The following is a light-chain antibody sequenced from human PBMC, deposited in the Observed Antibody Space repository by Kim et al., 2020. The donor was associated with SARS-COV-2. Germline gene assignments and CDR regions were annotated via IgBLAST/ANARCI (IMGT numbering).Light chain of an antibody. Sequence: ASVGDSVTITCRASKGLSRYFNWYQQKPGKAPKDLNYASSSLQSGVPSRFSGSGSGTDFTLPISSLQPEDFATDFCQQSYSTPPTFGQGTKVDI. V-gene: IGKV1-39*01. CDR3: QQSYSTPPT. CDR2: ASS. CDR1: KGLSRY. J-gene: IGKJ1*01.